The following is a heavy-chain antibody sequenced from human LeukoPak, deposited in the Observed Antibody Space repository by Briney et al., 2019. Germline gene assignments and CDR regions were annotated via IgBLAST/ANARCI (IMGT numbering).Heavy chain of an antibody. J-gene: IGHJ4*02. V-gene: IGHV4-34*01. D-gene: IGHD5-18*01. Sequence: SETLSLTCAVYGGSFSGYYWSWIRQPPGKGLEWLGEINHSGSTDYNPSLKSRVTISVDTSKNQFSLKLSSVTAADTAVYYCARGGDVDTAMGDFDYWGQGALVTVSS. CDR2: INHSGST. CDR1: GGSFSGYY. CDR3: ARGGDVDTAMGDFDY.